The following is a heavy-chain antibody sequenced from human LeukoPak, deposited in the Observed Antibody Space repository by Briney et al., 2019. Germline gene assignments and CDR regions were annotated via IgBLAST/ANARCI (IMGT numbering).Heavy chain of an antibody. CDR1: GYTFTGYY. J-gene: IGHJ6*03. D-gene: IGHD5/OR15-5a*01. CDR3: ARGVTLYYYYMDV. Sequence: GASVKVSCKASGYTFTGYYFHWVRQAPGQGLEWMGWIYPNSGGSNYAQKFRGRVTMTRDTSISTAYMELSRLRSDDTAVYYCARGVTLYYYYMDVWGKGTTVTVSS. V-gene: IGHV1-2*02. CDR2: IYPNSGGS.